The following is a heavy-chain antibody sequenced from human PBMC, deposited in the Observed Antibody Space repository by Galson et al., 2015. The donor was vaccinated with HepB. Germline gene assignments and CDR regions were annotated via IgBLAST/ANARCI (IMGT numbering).Heavy chain of an antibody. V-gene: IGHV3-48*02. J-gene: IGHJ3*02. CDR2: IPSSSSNI. D-gene: IGHD1-26*01. CDR1: GFTLSNYS. CDR3: TRKWAFDI. Sequence: SLRLSCAASGFTLSNYSMHWVRQAPGKGLEWLSYIPSSSSNIYYADSVKGRFTISRDNAKKSLYLEMTSRRDEETAVYYCTRKWAFDIWGQGTMVTVS.